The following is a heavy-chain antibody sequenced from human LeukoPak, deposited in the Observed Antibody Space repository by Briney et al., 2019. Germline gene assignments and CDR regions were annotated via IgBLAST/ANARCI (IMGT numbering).Heavy chain of an antibody. V-gene: IGHV3-23*01. CDR3: ARASWVSSIDAVR. Sequence: GGSLRLSCAASGLSFSSFAMSWVRQGPARGLEWVSSIRGNDETFYADSVKGRFTLSSDISRNTVYFQLNNLRVEDTAIYYCARASWVSSIDAVRWGQGTLVTVSS. D-gene: IGHD6-13*01. CDR2: IRGNDET. CDR1: GLSFSSFA. J-gene: IGHJ4*02.